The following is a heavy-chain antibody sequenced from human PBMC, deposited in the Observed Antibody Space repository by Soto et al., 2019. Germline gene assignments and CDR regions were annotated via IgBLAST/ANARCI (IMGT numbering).Heavy chain of an antibody. CDR3: AXRTTVTTWNYYYYYGMDV. CDR1: GYSSAIYW. J-gene: IGHJ6*02. Sequence: GESLKISCKGSGYSSAIYWIAWVRQMPGKGLEWMGIIYPGDSDTRYSPSFQGQVTISADKSISTAYLQWSSLKASDTAMYYCAXRTTVTTWNYYYYYGMDVWGQGTTVTVS. V-gene: IGHV5-51*01. CDR2: IYPGDSDT. D-gene: IGHD4-17*01.